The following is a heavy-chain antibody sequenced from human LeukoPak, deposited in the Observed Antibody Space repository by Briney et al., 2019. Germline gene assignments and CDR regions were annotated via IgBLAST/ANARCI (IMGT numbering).Heavy chain of an antibody. CDR1: NDSINNYY. D-gene: IGHD6-13*01. CDR2: IYYSGNS. CDR3: ARDTRSSGYDAFDI. V-gene: IGHV4-59*01. Sequence: SETLSLTCTVSNDSINNYYWSWIRQPPGKGLEWIGYIYYSGNSNYNPSLKSRVAISLDTSKNQFSLKLTSVTAADTALYYCARDTRSSGYDAFDIWGQGTMVTVSS. J-gene: IGHJ3*02.